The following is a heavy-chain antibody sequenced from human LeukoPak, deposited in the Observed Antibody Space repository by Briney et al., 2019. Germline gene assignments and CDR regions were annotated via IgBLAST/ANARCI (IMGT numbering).Heavy chain of an antibody. CDR3: ARCTAAAGTYPLDY. D-gene: IGHD6-13*01. CDR2: INPNRGDT. Sequence: ASVEVSCKASGYTFTDYYMHWVRQAPGQGLEWIGWINPNRGDTIFAQKFHGRVTMIKDTSISTAYMELSRLTSDGTAVYFCARCTAAAGTYPLDYWGQGTLVTVSS. CDR1: GYTFTDYY. J-gene: IGHJ4*02. V-gene: IGHV1-2*02.